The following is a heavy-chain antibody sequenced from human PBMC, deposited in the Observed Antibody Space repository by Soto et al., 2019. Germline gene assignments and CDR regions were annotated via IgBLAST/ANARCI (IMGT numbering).Heavy chain of an antibody. J-gene: IGHJ4*02. Sequence: QVQLQQWGAGLLKPSETLSLTCAVYGGSFSGYYWNWIRQPPGKGLEWIGEINHSGSTNYNPSLKSRVTISVDTSKNQFSLKRSSVTAADTDVYYCARGWGRIFDYWGQGTLVTVSS. D-gene: IGHD7-27*01. CDR3: ARGWGRIFDY. V-gene: IGHV4-34*01. CDR1: GGSFSGYY. CDR2: INHSGST.